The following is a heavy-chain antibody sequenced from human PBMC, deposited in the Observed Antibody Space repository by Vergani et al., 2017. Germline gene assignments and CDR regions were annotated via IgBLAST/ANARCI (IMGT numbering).Heavy chain of an antibody. CDR3: ARVYDYVWGSYRSNYFDY. J-gene: IGHJ4*02. Sequence: EVMLVQSGAEVKKPGESLKISCKGSGYSFTSYWIGWVRQMPGKGLEWMGIIYPGDSDTRYSPSFQGQVTISADKSINTAYLQWSSLKASDTAMYYCARVYDYVWGSYRSNYFDYWDQGTLVTVSS. CDR2: IYPGDSDT. D-gene: IGHD3-16*02. V-gene: IGHV5-51*01. CDR1: GYSFTSYW.